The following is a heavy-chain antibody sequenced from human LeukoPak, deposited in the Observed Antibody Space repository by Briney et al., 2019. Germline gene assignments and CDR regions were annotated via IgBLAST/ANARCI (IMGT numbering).Heavy chain of an antibody. CDR1: GYSFTSYW. V-gene: IGHV5-51*01. Sequence: PGESLKIPCKGSGYSFTSYWIGWVRQMPGKGLEWMGIIYPGDSDTRYSPSFQGQVTISADKSISTAYLQWSSLKASDTAMYYCARSATSIAARRPFDYWGQGTLVTVSS. D-gene: IGHD6-6*01. CDR2: IYPGDSDT. J-gene: IGHJ4*02. CDR3: ARSATSIAARRPFDY.